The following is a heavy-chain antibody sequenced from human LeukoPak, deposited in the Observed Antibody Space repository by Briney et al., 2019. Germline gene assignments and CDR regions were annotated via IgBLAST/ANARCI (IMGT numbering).Heavy chain of an antibody. CDR3: ARDLLVAAAGTEEGY. CDR2: IIPIPGIA. D-gene: IGHD6-13*01. J-gene: IGHJ4*02. V-gene: IGHV1-69*04. CDR1: GGTFSSYA. Sequence: GASVKVSCKASGGTFSSYAISWVRQAPGQGLEWMGRIIPIPGIANYAQKFQGRVTITADKSTSTAYMELSSLRSEDTAVYYCARDLLVAAAGTEEGYWGQGTLVTVSS.